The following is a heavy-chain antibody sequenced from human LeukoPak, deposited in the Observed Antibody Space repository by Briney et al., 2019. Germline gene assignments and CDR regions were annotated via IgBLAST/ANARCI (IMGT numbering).Heavy chain of an antibody. J-gene: IGHJ4*02. V-gene: IGHV4-34*01. CDR3: ARRWFGEFLDY. CDR1: GGSFSGYY. CDR2: INHNGST. Sequence: SETLSLTCAVYGGSFSGYYWSWIRQPPGKGLEWLGVINHNGSTNYNPSLKSRVTISVDTSKNQFSLKLSAVTAADTAVYYCARRWFGEFLDYWGQGTLVTVSS. D-gene: IGHD3-10*01.